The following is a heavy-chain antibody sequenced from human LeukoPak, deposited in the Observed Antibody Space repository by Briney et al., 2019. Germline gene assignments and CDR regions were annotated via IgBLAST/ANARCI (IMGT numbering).Heavy chain of an antibody. CDR2: ISGSGGST. V-gene: IGHV3-23*01. D-gene: IGHD6-19*01. CDR3: AMSSSGWTAFDY. J-gene: IGHJ4*02. Sequence: GGSLRLSCAASGFTFSSYAMSWVRQAPGKGLEWVSAISGSGGSTYYADSVKGRFTISRDNSKNMLYLQMNSLRAEDTAVYYCAMSSSGWTAFDYWGQGTLVTVSS. CDR1: GFTFSSYA.